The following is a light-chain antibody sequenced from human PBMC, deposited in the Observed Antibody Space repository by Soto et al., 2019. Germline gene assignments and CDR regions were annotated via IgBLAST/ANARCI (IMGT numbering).Light chain of an antibody. CDR3: QQYGSSPRIT. CDR1: QSVSIK. J-gene: IGKJ5*01. Sequence: EIVMTQSPATLSVSPGERATLSCRASQSVSIKLAWYQQKPGQAPRLLIYGASSRATGIPDRFSGSGSGTDFTLTISRLEPEDFAVYYCQQYGSSPRITFGQGTRLEIK. CDR2: GAS. V-gene: IGKV3-20*01.